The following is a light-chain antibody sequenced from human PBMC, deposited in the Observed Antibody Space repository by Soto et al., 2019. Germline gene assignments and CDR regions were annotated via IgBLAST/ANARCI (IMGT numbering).Light chain of an antibody. Sequence: IQLTQSPSSLPASVGDRVTITCRASQGISSYLAWYQQKPGKAPNLLIYAASTLQSGVPSRFSGSGSGTDFTLTISSLQPEDFATYYCQQVNSYPLTFGGGTKVDIK. V-gene: IGKV1-9*01. CDR3: QQVNSYPLT. CDR1: QGISSY. CDR2: AAS. J-gene: IGKJ4*01.